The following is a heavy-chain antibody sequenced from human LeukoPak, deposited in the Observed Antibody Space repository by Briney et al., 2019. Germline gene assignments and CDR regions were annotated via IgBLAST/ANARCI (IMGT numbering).Heavy chain of an antibody. V-gene: IGHV1-46*01. CDR1: GYTFTSYY. CDR3: ARGALLWFGAKMEYYLDY. Sequence: ASVKVSCKASGYTFTSYYMHWVRQAPGQRLEWMGIINPSGGSTSYEQKFQGRVNMTRDTSTSTVYMELSRLKSEHTAVYYCARGALLWFGAKMEYYLDYWGRGTPLSVSS. CDR2: INPSGGST. J-gene: IGHJ4*02. D-gene: IGHD3-10*01.